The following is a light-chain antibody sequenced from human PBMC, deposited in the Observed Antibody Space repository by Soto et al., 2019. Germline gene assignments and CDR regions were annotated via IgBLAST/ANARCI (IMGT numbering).Light chain of an antibody. Sequence: EVVLTQSPGTLSLSPGERATLSCRASQSVSSSYLAWYQQKPGQAPRLLIYGASSRATGIPDRFSGSGSGTDFTLTISRLEPEDFAVYYCQHYGSSPQTFGQGTKVAIK. CDR2: GAS. CDR1: QSVSSSY. CDR3: QHYGSSPQT. V-gene: IGKV3-20*01. J-gene: IGKJ1*01.